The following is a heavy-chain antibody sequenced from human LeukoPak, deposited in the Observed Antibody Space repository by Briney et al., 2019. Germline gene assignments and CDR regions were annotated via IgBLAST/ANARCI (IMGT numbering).Heavy chain of an antibody. CDR1: GFTLNDYH. J-gene: IGHJ4*02. D-gene: IGHD3-10*01. Sequence: PGGSLRLSCAGSGFTLNDYHISWLRQAPGKGLEWVSYISSRGNTIYYADSVKGRFTIPRDNAKNSLYLQMNSLRAEDTAVYCCAREGVTMVRGAPGYWGQGTLVTVSS. CDR3: AREGVTMVRGAPGY. V-gene: IGHV3-11*01. CDR2: ISSRGNTI.